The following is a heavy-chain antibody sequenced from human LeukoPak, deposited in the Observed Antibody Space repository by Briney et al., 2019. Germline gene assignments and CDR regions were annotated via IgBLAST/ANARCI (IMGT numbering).Heavy chain of an antibody. CDR2: VYYSGST. J-gene: IGHJ4*02. CDR1: GGSISSDSYY. CDR3: ARRDGYNFYFDY. D-gene: IGHD5-24*01. V-gene: IGHV4-39*01. Sequence: SETLSLTCTVSGGSISSDSYYWAWIRQPPGKGLEWIGSVYYSGSTHYIPSLKSRVIIPVDTSKNQFSLRLNSVTAADTAVYCCARRDGYNFYFDYWGQGTLVTVSS.